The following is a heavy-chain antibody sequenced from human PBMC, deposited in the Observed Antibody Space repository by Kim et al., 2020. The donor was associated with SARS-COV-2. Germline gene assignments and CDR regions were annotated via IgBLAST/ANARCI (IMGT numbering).Heavy chain of an antibody. Sequence: ASVKVSCKASGYTFTSYYMHWVRQAPGQGLEWMGIINPSGGSTSYAQKFQGRVTMTRDTSTSTVYMELSSLRSEDTAVYYCARDDASDKMVYAIVTPPKYWGQGTLVTVSS. J-gene: IGHJ4*02. D-gene: IGHD2-8*01. CDR2: INPSGGST. V-gene: IGHV1-46*01. CDR3: ARDDASDKMVYAIVTPPKY. CDR1: GYTFTSYY.